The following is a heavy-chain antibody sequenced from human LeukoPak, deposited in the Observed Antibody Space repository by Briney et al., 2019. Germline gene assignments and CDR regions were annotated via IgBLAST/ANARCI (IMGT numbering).Heavy chain of an antibody. CDR1: GFTFSSYA. CDR2: ISYDGSNK. Sequence: RSLRLSCAASGFTFSSYAMHWVRQAPGKGLEWVAVISYDGSNKYYADSVKGRFTISRDNSKNTLYLQMNSLRAEDTAVYYCARDHDQAEYYYDSSGYFDYWGQGTLVTVSS. J-gene: IGHJ4*02. CDR3: ARDHDQAEYYYDSSGYFDY. D-gene: IGHD3-22*01. V-gene: IGHV3-30-3*01.